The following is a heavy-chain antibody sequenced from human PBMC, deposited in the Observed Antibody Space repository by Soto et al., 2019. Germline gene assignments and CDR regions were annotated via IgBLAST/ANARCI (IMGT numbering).Heavy chain of an antibody. J-gene: IGHJ5*02. CDR3: ARHGFYGDYSPNYFNP. CDR1: GYSFTNYG. D-gene: IGHD4-17*01. CDR2: IYPSDSDT. Sequence: VESLTISCKVSGYSFTNYGIAWVLQMPGKGLEYMGIIYPSDSDTIYSPSFQGQVTISADKSISTAYLQWSSLKASDTAIYYCARHGFYGDYSPNYFNPWGQGTMVTVSS. V-gene: IGHV5-51*01.